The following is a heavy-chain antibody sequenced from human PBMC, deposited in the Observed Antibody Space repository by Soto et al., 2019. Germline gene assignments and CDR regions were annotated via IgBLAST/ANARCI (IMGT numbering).Heavy chain of an antibody. CDR3: AGRGSRTFYEAFDI. CDR2: ISAYSGNA. D-gene: IGHD3-10*01. Sequence: QAQLVQSGAEVKKPGASVKVSCKASGFSFTSYGFSWVRQAPGQGLELMGWISAYSGNAKYEEKIQDRVTMTTDTATSRVYTELRRLRSDDTAVYYCAGRGSRTFYEAFDIWGQGTMVAVSS. V-gene: IGHV1-18*04. J-gene: IGHJ3*02. CDR1: GFSFTSYG.